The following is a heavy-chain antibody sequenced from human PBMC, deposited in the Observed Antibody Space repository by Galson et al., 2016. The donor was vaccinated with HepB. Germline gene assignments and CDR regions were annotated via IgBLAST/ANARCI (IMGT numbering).Heavy chain of an antibody. CDR3: TRAYVGKARRGTYWYFDL. J-gene: IGHJ2*01. V-gene: IGHV3-21*01. Sequence: SLRLSCAVSGFTFSSYALTWVRQAPGEGLEWVSSITSSSNYIYYADSVRGRFTISRDNAKNSLHLQMNSLRAEDTAVYYCTRAYVGKARRGTYWYFDLWGRGTLVTVSS. D-gene: IGHD4-23*01. CDR1: GFTFSSYA. CDR2: ITSSSNYI.